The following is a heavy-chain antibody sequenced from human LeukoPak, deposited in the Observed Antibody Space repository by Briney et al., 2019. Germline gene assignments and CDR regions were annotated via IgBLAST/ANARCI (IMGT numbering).Heavy chain of an antibody. D-gene: IGHD1-26*01. CDR3: AVTTGGSYSTGEYSQH. CDR1: GGTFSSYA. J-gene: IGHJ1*01. CDR2: IIPILGIA. V-gene: IGHV1-69*04. Sequence: GASVKVSCKASGGTFSSYAISWVRQAPGQGLEWMGRIIPILGIANYAQKFQGRVTITADKSTSTAYMELSSLRSEDTAVYYCAVTTGGSYSTGEYSQHWGQGTLVTVSS.